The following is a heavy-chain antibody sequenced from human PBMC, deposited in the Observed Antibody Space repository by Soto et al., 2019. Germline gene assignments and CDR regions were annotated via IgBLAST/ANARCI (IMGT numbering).Heavy chain of an antibody. D-gene: IGHD6-13*01. Sequence: QVQLQQWGAGLLKPSETLSLTCAVYGGSFSGYYWSWIRQPPGKGLEWIGEINHSGSTNYNPSLTSRVTISVDTSKNQFSLKLSSVTAADTAVYYCARGRGHYSSSWPSRVPVKTNYFDYWGQGTLVTVSS. V-gene: IGHV4-34*01. J-gene: IGHJ4*02. CDR2: INHSGST. CDR3: ARGRGHYSSSWPSRVPVKTNYFDY. CDR1: GGSFSGYY.